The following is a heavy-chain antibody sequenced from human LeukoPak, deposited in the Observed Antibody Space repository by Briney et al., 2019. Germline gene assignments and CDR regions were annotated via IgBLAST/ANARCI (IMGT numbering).Heavy chain of an antibody. J-gene: IGHJ4*02. Sequence: PSETLSLTCIVSGDSISTYYWSWVRQPPGKGLEWIGYVSYSGGTNYNPSLKSRLTISVDTSKNQFSMKLSSVTAADTAVYYCARGLQAGATGRWGQGTLVIVSP. CDR2: VSYSGGT. D-gene: IGHD1-26*01. CDR1: GDSISTYY. V-gene: IGHV4-59*01. CDR3: ARGLQAGATGR.